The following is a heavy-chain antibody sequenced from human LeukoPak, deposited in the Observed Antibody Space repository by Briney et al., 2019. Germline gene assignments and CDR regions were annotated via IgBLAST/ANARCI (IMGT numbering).Heavy chain of an antibody. J-gene: IGHJ4*02. CDR1: GFTFSSYA. CDR2: ISGGGGRT. CDR3: AKEIVVVPAAPFDY. D-gene: IGHD2-2*01. V-gene: IGHV3-23*01. Sequence: PGGSLRLSCAASGFTFSSYAMSWVRQAPGKGLEWVSAISGGGGRTNYADSVKGRFTISRDNSKNTLYLQMNSLRAEDTAVYYCAKEIVVVPAAPFDYWGQGTLVTVSS.